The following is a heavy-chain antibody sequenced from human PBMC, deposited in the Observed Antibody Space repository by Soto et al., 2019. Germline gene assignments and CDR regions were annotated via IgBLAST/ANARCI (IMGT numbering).Heavy chain of an antibody. CDR3: ARLVTGTDY. CDR2: ISAYNGNT. J-gene: IGHJ4*02. D-gene: IGHD1-20*01. Sequence: ASVKVSCKASGYTFTSYGISWVRQAPGQGLEWMGWISAYNGNTKYAQKLQGRVTMNTDTSTSTAYMELSSLISEDTAVYYCARLVTGTDYWGQGTLVTVSS. CDR1: GYTFTSYG. V-gene: IGHV1-18*01.